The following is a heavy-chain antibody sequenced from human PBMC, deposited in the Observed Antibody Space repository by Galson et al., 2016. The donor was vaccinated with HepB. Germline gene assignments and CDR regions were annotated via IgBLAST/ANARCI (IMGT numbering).Heavy chain of an antibody. CDR1: GFTFSSYG. CDR2: ISYDGTNK. V-gene: IGHV3-30*18. J-gene: IGHJ6*02. CDR3: AKGGYRGLVGYYGMDV. Sequence: SLRLSCAASGFTFSSYGMHWVRQAPGKGLEWVAIISYDGTNKYYADSVKGRFTISRDNSKNTLYVQMNSLRAEDTAVYYCAKGGYRGLVGYYGMDVWGQGTTVTVSS. D-gene: IGHD3-10*01.